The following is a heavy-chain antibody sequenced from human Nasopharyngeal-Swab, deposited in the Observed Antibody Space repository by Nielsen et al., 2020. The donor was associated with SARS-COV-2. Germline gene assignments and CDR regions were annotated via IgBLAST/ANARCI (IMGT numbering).Heavy chain of an antibody. CDR1: GFSFNNYG. D-gene: IGHD3-10*01. Sequence: GESLKISCTASGFSFNNYGMHWVRQAPGKGLEWVAVISYEGSKKKYAESVEGRFTISRDLSKNTLYLQMNSLRPEDTAMYYCAKANVIFWFGQFKNDGFDIWGQGTMVVVSS. V-gene: IGHV3-30*18. J-gene: IGHJ3*02. CDR3: AKANVIFWFGQFKNDGFDI. CDR2: ISYEGSKK.